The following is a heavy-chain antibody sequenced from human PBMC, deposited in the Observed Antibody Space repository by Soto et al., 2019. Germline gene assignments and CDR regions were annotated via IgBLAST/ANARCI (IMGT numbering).Heavy chain of an antibody. CDR2: IYYSGST. Sequence: SETLSLTCTVSGGSISSSSYYWGWIRQPPGKGLEWIGSIYYSGSTYYNPSLKSRVTISVDTSKNQFSLKLSSVTAADTAVYYCARHRGWYGSGSYYFDYWGQGTLVTVSS. D-gene: IGHD3-10*01. CDR3: ARHRGWYGSGSYYFDY. J-gene: IGHJ4*02. CDR1: GGSISSSSYY. V-gene: IGHV4-39*01.